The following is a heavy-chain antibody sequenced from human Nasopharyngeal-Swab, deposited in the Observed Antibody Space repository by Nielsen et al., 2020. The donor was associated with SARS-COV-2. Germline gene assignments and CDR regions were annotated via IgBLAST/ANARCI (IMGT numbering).Heavy chain of an antibody. Sequence: GESLKISCAASGFTFSTYEMNWVRQTPGKGLEWVSYISCTASTIYYADSVKGRFTISRDNAKNTLYLQMNSLRAEDTAVYYCARDLQDYGMDVWGQGTTVTVSS. D-gene: IGHD4-11*01. CDR1: GFTFSTYE. CDR2: ISCTASTI. V-gene: IGHV3-48*03. J-gene: IGHJ6*02. CDR3: ARDLQDYGMDV.